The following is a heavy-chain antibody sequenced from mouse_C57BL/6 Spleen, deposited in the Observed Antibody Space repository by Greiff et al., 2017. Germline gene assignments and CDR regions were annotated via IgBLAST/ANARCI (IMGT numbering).Heavy chain of an antibody. Sequence: EVQLVESGGGLVQPGGSLKLSCAASGFTFSDYGMAWVRQAPRKGPEWVAFISNLAYSIYYADTVTGRFTISRENAKNTLYLEMSSLRSEDTAMYYCARQNSSGYVDAMDYWGQGTSVTVSS. CDR1: GFTFSDYG. V-gene: IGHV5-15*01. CDR2: ISNLAYSI. CDR3: ARQNSSGYVDAMDY. J-gene: IGHJ4*01. D-gene: IGHD3-2*02.